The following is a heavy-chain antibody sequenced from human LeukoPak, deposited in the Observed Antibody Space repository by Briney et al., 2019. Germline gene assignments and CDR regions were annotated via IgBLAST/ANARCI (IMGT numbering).Heavy chain of an antibody. J-gene: IGHJ4*02. CDR2: IYYTGSI. CDR3: ARVSRSSWVIDY. V-gene: IGHV4-59*01. D-gene: IGHD6-13*01. CDR1: GGSISSYY. Sequence: SETLSLTCTVSGGSISSYYWSWIRQPPGKGLEWIGYIYYTGSINYNPSLKSRVTISVDTSKNQFSLKLTSVTAADTAVYYCARVSRSSWVIDYWGQGTLVTVSS.